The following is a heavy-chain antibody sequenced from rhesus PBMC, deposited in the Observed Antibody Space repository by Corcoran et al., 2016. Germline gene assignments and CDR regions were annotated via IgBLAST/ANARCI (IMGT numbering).Heavy chain of an antibody. CDR2: ISGSSCST. CDR1: GVSVSSSNW. Sequence: QVQLQESGPGLVKPSETLSLTCAVSGVSVSSSNWWSWIRQPPGKGLEWIGYISGSSCSTYYNPSLKSRVTISTDTAKNQFSLKLSSVTAADTAVYYCARDQGGYSYGYFDCWGQGVLVTVSS. CDR3: ARDQGGYSYGYFDC. J-gene: IGHJ4*01. V-gene: IGHV4-65*01. D-gene: IGHD5-36*01.